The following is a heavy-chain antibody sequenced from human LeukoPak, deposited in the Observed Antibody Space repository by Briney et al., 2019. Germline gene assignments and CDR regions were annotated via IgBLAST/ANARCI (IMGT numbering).Heavy chain of an antibody. J-gene: IGHJ4*02. Sequence: PSETLSLTCTVSGGSISSYYWSWIRQPPGKGLEWIGYIYYSGSTNYNPSLKSRVTISVDTSKNQFSLKLSSVTAADTAVYYCARGVVGATKGYFDYWGQGTLVTVSS. CDR3: ARGVVGATKGYFDY. V-gene: IGHV4-59*12. CDR2: IYYSGST. D-gene: IGHD1-26*01. CDR1: GGSISSYY.